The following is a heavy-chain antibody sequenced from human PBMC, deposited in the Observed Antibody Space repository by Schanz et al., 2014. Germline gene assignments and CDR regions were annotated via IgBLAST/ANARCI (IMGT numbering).Heavy chain of an antibody. Sequence: EVQVVESGGGLVQPGGSLRLSCAVSGFTVSANYMIWVRQPPGKGLEWVSLIDYAGTTNYADSVKGRMTIARDTSKNALYLQMNNLRAEDTAVYYCASPPISVAGRLAHYWGQGILVAVSS. CDR1: GFTVSANY. J-gene: IGHJ4*02. V-gene: IGHV3-66*01. CDR2: IDYAGTT. D-gene: IGHD6-19*01. CDR3: ASPPISVAGRLAHY.